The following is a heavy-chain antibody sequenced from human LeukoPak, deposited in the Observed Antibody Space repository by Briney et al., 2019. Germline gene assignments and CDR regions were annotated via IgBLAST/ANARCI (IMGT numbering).Heavy chain of an antibody. V-gene: IGHV1-18*01. D-gene: IGHD6-13*01. CDR3: ARDIYSSSYYYYTDV. CDR2: ISAYNGNT. J-gene: IGHJ6*03. CDR1: GYTFTSYG. Sequence: ASVKVSCKASGYTFTSYGISWVRQAPGQGLEWMGWISAYNGNTNYAQKLQGRVTMTTDTSTSTAYMGLRSLRSDDTAVYYCARDIYSSSYYYYTDVWGKGTTVTVSS.